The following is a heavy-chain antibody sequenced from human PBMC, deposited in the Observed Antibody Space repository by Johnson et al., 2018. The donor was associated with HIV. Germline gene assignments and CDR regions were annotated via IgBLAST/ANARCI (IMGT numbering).Heavy chain of an antibody. J-gene: IGHJ3*02. CDR3: ARTIVVVVAARRPYAFDI. CDR2: IKEDGTEK. V-gene: IGHV3-7*03. D-gene: IGHD2-15*01. Sequence: VQLVESGGGLVQPGGSLRLSCAASEFTFSTYWMTWVRQAPVKGLEWVANIKEDGTEKYYVESVKGRFTISRDNAKDSLYLQMNSLRAEDTALYYCARTIVVVVAARRPYAFDIWGQGTMVTVSS. CDR1: EFTFSTYW.